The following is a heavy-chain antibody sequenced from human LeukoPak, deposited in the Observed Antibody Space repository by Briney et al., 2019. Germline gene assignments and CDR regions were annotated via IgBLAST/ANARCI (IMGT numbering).Heavy chain of an antibody. CDR2: ISTSGSTI. CDR1: GFTFSSSA. J-gene: IGHJ4*02. CDR3: ARGGYYFDY. D-gene: IGHD3-22*01. V-gene: IGHV3-48*03. Sequence: PGGSLRLSCAASGFTFSSSAMSWVRQAPGKGLEWVSYISTSGSTIYYADSVKGRFTISRDSAKNSLYLQMNSLRAEDTAVYYCARGGYYFDYWGQGTLVTVSS.